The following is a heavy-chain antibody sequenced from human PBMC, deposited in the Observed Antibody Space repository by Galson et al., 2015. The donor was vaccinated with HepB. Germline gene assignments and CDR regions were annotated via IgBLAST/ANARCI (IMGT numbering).Heavy chain of an antibody. CDR3: AKGAYVGPTLGYYFDN. D-gene: IGHD1-26*01. CDR1: GFIYSDYY. CDR2: ISTSGNYK. V-gene: IGHV3-11*06. Sequence: SLRLSCAASGFIYSDYYMSWIRQAPGKGLEWVSYISTSGNYKNYADSVKDRFTISRENAKNSLYLQMDSLRGEDTAVYYCAKGAYVGPTLGYYFDNWGQGTLVAVSS. J-gene: IGHJ4*02.